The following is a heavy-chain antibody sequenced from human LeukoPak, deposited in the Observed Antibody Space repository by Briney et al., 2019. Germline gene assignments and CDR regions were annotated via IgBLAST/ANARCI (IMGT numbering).Heavy chain of an antibody. D-gene: IGHD3-10*01. V-gene: IGHV3-23*01. Sequence: SGGSLRLSCAASGFTFSSYAMSWVRQAPGKGLEWVSAISGSGGSTYYADSVKGRFTISRDNSKNTLYLQMNSLRAEDTAAYYCAKALWFGELLPLDYWGQGTLVTVSS. CDR2: ISGSGGST. J-gene: IGHJ4*02. CDR3: AKALWFGELLPLDY. CDR1: GFTFSSYA.